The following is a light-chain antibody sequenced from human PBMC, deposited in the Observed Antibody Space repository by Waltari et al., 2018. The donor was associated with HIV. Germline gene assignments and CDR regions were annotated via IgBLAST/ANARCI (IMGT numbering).Light chain of an antibody. CDR2: GAT. J-gene: IGKJ1*01. CDR3: QQYYHWPPGT. CDR1: QNINTN. V-gene: IGKV3-15*01. Sequence: EIMMTQSPATLSVSPGERATLSCRASQNINTNLAWYQQRPGQSPRLLISGATTRATDIPARFSGSGSGIEFTLTISSLQSEDFAIYYCQQYYHWPPGTFGQGTHVEIK.